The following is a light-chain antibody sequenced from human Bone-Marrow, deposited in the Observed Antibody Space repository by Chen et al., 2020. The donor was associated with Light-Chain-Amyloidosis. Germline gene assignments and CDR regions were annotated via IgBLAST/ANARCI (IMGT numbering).Light chain of an antibody. V-gene: IGLV1-51*01. Sequence: QSVLTQPPSVSAAPGQRVTISCSGSSSNIGNNYVSWYQQFPGTAPILLIYDNDKRPSGIPDVFSGSKSGTSATLGITGLQTGDEADYFCGAWDSSLNTWVFGGGTKLTVL. CDR1: SSNIGNNY. CDR2: DND. J-gene: IGLJ3*02. CDR3: GAWDSSLNTWV.